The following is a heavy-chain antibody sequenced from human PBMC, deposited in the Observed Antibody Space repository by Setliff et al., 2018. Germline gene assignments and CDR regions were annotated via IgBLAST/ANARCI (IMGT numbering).Heavy chain of an antibody. Sequence: GGSLRLSCAASGFTFSSYAMSWVRQAPGKGLEWVSAISGSGGSTYYADSVKGRFTISRDNSKNTLYLQMNSLRAEDTAVYYCATGSPLRYFDWSPGGYWGQGTLVTVSS. J-gene: IGHJ4*02. CDR3: ATGSPLRYFDWSPGGY. D-gene: IGHD3-9*01. V-gene: IGHV3-23*01. CDR1: GFTFSSYA. CDR2: ISGSGGST.